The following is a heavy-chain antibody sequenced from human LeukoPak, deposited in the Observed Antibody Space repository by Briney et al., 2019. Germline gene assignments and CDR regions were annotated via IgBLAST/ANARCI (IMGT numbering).Heavy chain of an antibody. V-gene: IGHV4-59*08. CDR2: IYYNGNT. Sequence: SETLSLTCTVSGGSVSSYYWSWIRQPPGKGLEWIGYIYYNGNTNYNPSLKSRVTISVDTSKEHFSPKMSSVTAADTAVYYCARHGSAWSFDYWGQGTLVTVSS. CDR3: ARHGSAWSFDY. CDR1: GGSVSSYY. J-gene: IGHJ4*02. D-gene: IGHD6-19*01.